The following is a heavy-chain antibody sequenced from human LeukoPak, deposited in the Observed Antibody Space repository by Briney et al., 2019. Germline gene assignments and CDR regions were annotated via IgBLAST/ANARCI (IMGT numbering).Heavy chain of an antibody. CDR3: AREGHRSSSLLGAFDI. Sequence: ASVKVSCKASGYTFTSYYIHWVRQAPGQGPEWMGIINPTGGTTSYAQKFQGRVTMTRDTSTNTVYMELSSLRSEDTAVYHCAREGHRSSSLLGAFDIWGQGTMVTVSS. V-gene: IGHV1-46*01. D-gene: IGHD6-13*01. J-gene: IGHJ3*02. CDR1: GYTFTSYY. CDR2: INPTGGTT.